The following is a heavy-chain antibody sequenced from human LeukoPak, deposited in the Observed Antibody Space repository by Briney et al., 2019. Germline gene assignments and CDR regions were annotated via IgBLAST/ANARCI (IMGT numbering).Heavy chain of an antibody. CDR2: IYHSGST. J-gene: IGHJ4*02. CDR3: ARVTGYVIEDYFDY. D-gene: IGHD3-22*01. Sequence: PSETLSLTCTVSGYSISSGYYWGWIRQPPGKGLEWIGSIYHSGSTYYNPSLKSRVTISVNTSKDQFSLKLSSVTAADTAVYYCARVTGYVIEDYFDYWGQGTLVTVSS. CDR1: GYSISSGYY. V-gene: IGHV4-38-2*02.